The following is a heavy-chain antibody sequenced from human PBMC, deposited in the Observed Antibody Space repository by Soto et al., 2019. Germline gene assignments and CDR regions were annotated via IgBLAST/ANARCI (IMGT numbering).Heavy chain of an antibody. CDR2: ISWNSGSI. CDR1: GFTFDDYA. CDR3: AKDKTGNDGGYAALAYYFHH. V-gene: IGHV3-9*01. D-gene: IGHD5-12*01. J-gene: IGHJ4*02. Sequence: EVQLVESGGGLVQPGRSLRLSCAASGFTFDDYAMHWVRQAPGKGLEWVSGISWNSGSIGYADSVKGGFTISRDNARNPLHLKVNRLGAEDTALYYCAKDKTGNDGGYAALAYYFHHRGQGTLVTVSS.